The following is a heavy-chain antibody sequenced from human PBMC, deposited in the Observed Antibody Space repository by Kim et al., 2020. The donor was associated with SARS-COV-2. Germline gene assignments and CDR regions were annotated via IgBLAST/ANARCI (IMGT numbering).Heavy chain of an antibody. Sequence: ASVKVSCKASGYTFTSYAMHWVRQAPGQRLEWMGWINAGNGNTKYSQKFQGRVTITRDTSASTAYMELSSLRSEDTAVYYCARGGRILTGSYNWFDPWGQGTLVTVSS. J-gene: IGHJ5*02. D-gene: IGHD3-9*01. V-gene: IGHV1-3*01. CDR2: INAGNGNT. CDR3: ARGGRILTGSYNWFDP. CDR1: GYTFTSYA.